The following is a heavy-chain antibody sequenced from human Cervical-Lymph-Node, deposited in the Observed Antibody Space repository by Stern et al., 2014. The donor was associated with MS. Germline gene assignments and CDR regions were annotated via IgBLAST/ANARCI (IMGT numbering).Heavy chain of an antibody. D-gene: IGHD3-3*02. J-gene: IGHJ4*02. CDR1: AFSLTNTW. Sequence: EVQLVQSGAEVKKPGNSLKISCKGSAFSLTNTWIGWVRQMPGKSLEWMGIIYPGDSETRYSPSFEGQVTISADKSINTAYLQWSSLKASDTAMYYCARGRGIAFRPDDWGQGTLVTVSS. CDR2: IYPGDSET. V-gene: IGHV5-51*03. CDR3: ARGRGIAFRPDD.